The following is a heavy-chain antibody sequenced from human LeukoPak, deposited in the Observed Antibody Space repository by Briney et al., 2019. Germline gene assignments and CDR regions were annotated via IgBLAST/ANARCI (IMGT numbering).Heavy chain of an antibody. V-gene: IGHV3-53*01. CDR2: IYSGGNT. Sequence: GGSLRLSCAASGFSVSSNYMSWVRQAPGKGLEWVSIIYSGGNTYYADSVRGRFTIPRDSSKNTLSLQLSGLRADDTAVYYCVSHSDPLTNYSFDYWSQGTLVTVSS. CDR3: VSHSDPLTNYSFDY. D-gene: IGHD3-9*01. J-gene: IGHJ4*02. CDR1: GFSVSSNY.